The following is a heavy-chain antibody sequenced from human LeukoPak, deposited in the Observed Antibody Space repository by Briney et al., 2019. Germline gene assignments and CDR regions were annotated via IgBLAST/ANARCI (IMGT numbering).Heavy chain of an antibody. CDR1: GGSFSGYY. D-gene: IGHD5-18*01. Sequence: PSETLSLTCGVYGGSFSGYYWSWIRQPPGKGLEWIGEINHSGSTNYNPSLKSRVTISVDTSKNQFSLKLSSVTAADTAVYYCARGRVDTAVVNRYYYYMDVWGKGTTVTVSS. V-gene: IGHV4-34*01. CDR3: ARGRVDTAVVNRYYYYMDV. CDR2: INHSGST. J-gene: IGHJ6*03.